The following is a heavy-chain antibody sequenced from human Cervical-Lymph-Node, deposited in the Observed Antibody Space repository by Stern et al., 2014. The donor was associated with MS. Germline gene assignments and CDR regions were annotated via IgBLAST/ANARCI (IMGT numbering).Heavy chain of an antibody. V-gene: IGHV4-59*01. D-gene: IGHD3-10*01. CDR3: ARGRTTIDY. CDR2: IYYSGTP. CDR1: GCSISSYY. J-gene: IGHJ4*02. Sequence: QVQLQESGPGLVKPSETLTLTCTVSGCSISSYYWSWIRQPPGKGMEWFGYIYYSGTPNYNPSLKSRVTISVDTSKTQFSLKLGSVTAADTAVYYCARGRTTIDYWGQGTLVTVSS.